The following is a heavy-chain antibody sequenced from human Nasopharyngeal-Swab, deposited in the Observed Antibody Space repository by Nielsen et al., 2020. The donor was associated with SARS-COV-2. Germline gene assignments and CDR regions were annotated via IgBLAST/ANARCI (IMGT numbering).Heavy chain of an antibody. CDR2: ISAYNGNT. CDR1: GYTFTSYG. CDR3: ATVYYDSSGRAYFDY. J-gene: IGHJ4*02. D-gene: IGHD3-22*01. V-gene: IGHV1-18*01. Sequence: ASVKVSCKASGYTFTSYGISWVRQAPGQGLEWMGWISAYNGNTNYAQKLQGRVTMTTDTSTSTAYMELSSLRSEDTAVYYCATVYYDSSGRAYFDYWGQGTLVTVSS.